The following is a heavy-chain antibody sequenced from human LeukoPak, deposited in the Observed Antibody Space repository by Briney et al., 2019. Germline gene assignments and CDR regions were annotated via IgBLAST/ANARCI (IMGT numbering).Heavy chain of an antibody. V-gene: IGHV3-15*01. J-gene: IGHJ4*02. CDR2: IKSKTDGGTT. CDR1: GLTFSNYG. Sequence: PGGSLRLSCVGSGLTFSNYGMSWVRQAPGKGLEWVGRIKSKTDGGTTDYAAPVKGRFTISRDDSKNTLYLQMNSLKTEDTAVYYCTTGPIAYYFDYWGQGTLVTVSS. CDR3: TTGPIAYYFDY.